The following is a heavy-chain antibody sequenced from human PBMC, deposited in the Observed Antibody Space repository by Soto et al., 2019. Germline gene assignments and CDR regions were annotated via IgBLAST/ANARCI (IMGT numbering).Heavy chain of an antibody. D-gene: IGHD3-22*01. Sequence: QVYLVESGGGVVQPGRSLRLSCAASGFMFRNHAMHWVRQAPGKGLDWVAVISFDGGNDFYADSVKGRFTISRDNSRNTMYLQMDSLRPEDTAVYSCARDAVDVTNMVFISPIYSWGQGALVTVSS. J-gene: IGHJ4*02. CDR3: ARDAVDVTNMVFISPIYS. V-gene: IGHV3-30-3*01. CDR1: GFMFRNHA. CDR2: ISFDGGND.